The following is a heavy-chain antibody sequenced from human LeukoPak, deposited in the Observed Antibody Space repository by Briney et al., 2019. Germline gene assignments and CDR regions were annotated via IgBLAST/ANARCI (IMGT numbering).Heavy chain of an antibody. V-gene: IGHV4-39*07. Sequence: PSETLSLTCTVSGGSISTSNYYWGWIRQPPGKGLEWIGNIFYSGSTYYSPSLRSRVTISLDTSRNQFSLKLNSVTAADTAVYYCARLDIRRKMAYVWGSYRTLDYWGQGTLVTVSS. D-gene: IGHD3-16*01. J-gene: IGHJ4*02. CDR3: ARLDIRRKMAYVWGSYRTLDY. CDR1: GGSISTSNYY. CDR2: IFYSGST.